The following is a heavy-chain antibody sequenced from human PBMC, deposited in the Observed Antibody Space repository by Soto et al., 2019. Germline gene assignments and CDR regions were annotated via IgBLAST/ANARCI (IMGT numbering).Heavy chain of an antibody. V-gene: IGHV4-30-4*01. J-gene: IGHJ6*02. D-gene: IGHD1-20*01. CDR2: IYYRGST. CDR3: ARDRAKWKDYYFYGMDV. Sequence: QVQLQESGPGLVKPSQTLSLTCTVSAGSISSGDDFWTWIRQPPGKGLEWIGYIYYRGSTYDNPFLKSRLTMSVDTSKNQFSLTLSSLTAADTAVYYCARDRAKWKDYYFYGMDVWGQGTKVTVSS. CDR1: AGSISSGDDF.